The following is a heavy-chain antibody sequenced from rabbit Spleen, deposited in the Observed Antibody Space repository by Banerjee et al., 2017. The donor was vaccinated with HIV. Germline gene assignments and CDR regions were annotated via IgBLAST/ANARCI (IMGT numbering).Heavy chain of an antibody. J-gene: IGHJ4*01. CDR3: ARGGGL. Sequence: QEQLEESGGDLVKPGASLTLTCIASGVSFSGNSYMCWVRQAPGKGLEWIACIDTSDGDTDYANWPKGRFTISKTSSTTVTLRMNSLTAADTATYFCARGGGLWGPGTLVTVS. V-gene: IGHV1S45*01. CDR1: GVSFSGNSY. CDR2: IDTSDGDT.